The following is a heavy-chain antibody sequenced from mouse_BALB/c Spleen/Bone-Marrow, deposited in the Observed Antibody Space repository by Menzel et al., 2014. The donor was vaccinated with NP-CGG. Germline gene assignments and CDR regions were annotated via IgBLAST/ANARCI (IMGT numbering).Heavy chain of an antibody. CDR3: ARYDGPAWFAY. V-gene: IGHV1S81*02. CDR1: GYTFTSYW. D-gene: IGHD2-3*01. CDR2: INPSNGRT. J-gene: IGHJ3*01. Sequence: VQLQQSGAELVKPVASVKLSCKASGYTFTSYWIHWVKLRPGHGLEWIGEINPSNGRTNYNEKFKNKATLTVDKSSSTAYIQLSSLTSEDSAVYYCARYDGPAWFAYWGQGTLVTVS.